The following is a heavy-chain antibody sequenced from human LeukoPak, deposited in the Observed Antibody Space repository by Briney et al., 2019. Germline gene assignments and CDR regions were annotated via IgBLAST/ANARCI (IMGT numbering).Heavy chain of an antibody. D-gene: IGHD4-17*01. CDR2: IRSKADNYAT. V-gene: IGHV3-73*01. CDR3: TRQPYDYGDYHFDY. CDR1: GFTFSDSA. Sequence: GSLRLSCAASGFTFSDSAMHWVRQASGKGLEWVGRIRSKADNYATRYAASVKGRFTISRDDLKNTAYLQMGSLKTEDTALYYCTRQPYDYGDYHFDYWGQGTLVTVSS. J-gene: IGHJ4*02.